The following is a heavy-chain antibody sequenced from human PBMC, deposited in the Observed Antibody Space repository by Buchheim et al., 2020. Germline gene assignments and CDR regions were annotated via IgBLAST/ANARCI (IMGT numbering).Heavy chain of an antibody. D-gene: IGHD3-10*01. CDR3: ASHFGY. CDR1: GFTFSSYW. Sequence: EVQLVESGGGLVQPGGSLRLSCVASGFTFSSYWMSWVRQAPGKGLGWVANIKQDGSEIYHVDSVKGRFTISRDNAKNSPYLQINSLRAEDTAVYYCASHFGYWGQGTL. J-gene: IGHJ4*02. CDR2: IKQDGSEI. V-gene: IGHV3-7*01.